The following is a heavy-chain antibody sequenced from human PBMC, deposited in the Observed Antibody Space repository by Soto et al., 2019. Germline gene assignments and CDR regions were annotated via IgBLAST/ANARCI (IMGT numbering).Heavy chain of an antibody. CDR3: ARDPLTTTADKYYYYYMDV. Sequence: ASVKVSCKASGYTFTSYGISWVRQAPGQGLEWMGWISAYNGNTNYAQKLQGRVTMTTDTSTSTAYMELRSLRSDDTAVYYCARDPLTTTADKYYYYYMDVWGKGTTVTVSS. D-gene: IGHD4-17*01. CDR1: GYTFTSYG. CDR2: ISAYNGNT. V-gene: IGHV1-18*01. J-gene: IGHJ6*03.